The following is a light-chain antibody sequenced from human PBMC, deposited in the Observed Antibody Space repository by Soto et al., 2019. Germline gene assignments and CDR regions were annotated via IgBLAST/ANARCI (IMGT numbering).Light chain of an antibody. Sequence: EIVMTQSPATLSVSPGERVTLSCRASQDVSDNLAWYQQKPGQTPRLLIYGASTRATTIPSRFRGSGSGTEFTLTITSLQSEDFAVYYCQQSNNWPYTFGQGTRLDIK. CDR3: QQSNNWPYT. CDR2: GAS. V-gene: IGKV3-15*01. CDR1: QDVSDN. J-gene: IGKJ2*01.